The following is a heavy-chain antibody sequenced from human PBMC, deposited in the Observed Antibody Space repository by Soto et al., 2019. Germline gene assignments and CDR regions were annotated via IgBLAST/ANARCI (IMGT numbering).Heavy chain of an antibody. CDR1: GFTFTSSA. Sequence: EASVKVSCKASGFTFTSSAVQWVRQARGQRLEWIGWIVVGSGSTSYAQKFQGRVTMTRDTSTSTVYMELSSLRSEDTAVYYCARGYSSGLDYWGQGTLVTVSS. CDR2: IVVGSGST. V-gene: IGHV1-58*01. D-gene: IGHD6-19*01. CDR3: ARGYSSGLDY. J-gene: IGHJ4*02.